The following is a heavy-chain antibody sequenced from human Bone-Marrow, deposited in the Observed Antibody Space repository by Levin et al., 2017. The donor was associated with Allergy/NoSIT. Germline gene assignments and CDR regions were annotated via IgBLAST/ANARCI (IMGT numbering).Heavy chain of an antibody. J-gene: IGHJ4*02. Sequence: GESLEISCAASGFTFSSYGMHWVRQAPGKGLEWVAVIWYDGSDKYYVDSVKGRFTISRDNSKKMLYLQMNSLRAEDTAVYYCAKAVAGTGTPHLWGQGTLVTVSS. V-gene: IGHV3-33*06. CDR2: IWYDGSDK. D-gene: IGHD6-19*01. CDR3: AKAVAGTGTPHL. CDR1: GFTFSSYG.